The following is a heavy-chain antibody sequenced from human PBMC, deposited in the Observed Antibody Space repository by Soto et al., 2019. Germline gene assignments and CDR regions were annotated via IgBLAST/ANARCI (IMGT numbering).Heavy chain of an antibody. CDR3: TSAKSEWQQPDY. Sequence: GGSLRLSCTASGFTFGDYAMSWFRQAPGKGLEWVGFIRSKAYGGTTEYAASAKGRFTISRDDSKSIAYLQMNSLKTEDTAVYYCTSAKSEWQQPDYWGQGTLVTVSS. CDR2: IRSKAYGGTT. J-gene: IGHJ4*02. CDR1: GFTFGDYA. V-gene: IGHV3-49*03. D-gene: IGHD3-3*01.